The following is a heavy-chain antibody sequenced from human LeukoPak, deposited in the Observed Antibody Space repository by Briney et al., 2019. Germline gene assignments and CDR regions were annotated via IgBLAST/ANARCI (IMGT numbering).Heavy chain of an antibody. Sequence: PSETLSLTCTVSGDSISSSSFYWAWIRQPPGKGLEYIGSVFYSGSTYYNPSLRSRVTFSVDTSKNQFSLKLASVTAADTAVYHCARLDKRVHNTFDIWGQGTMVTVSS. CDR1: GDSISSSSFY. V-gene: IGHV4-39*01. CDR3: ARLDKRVHNTFDI. D-gene: IGHD3-9*01. CDR2: VFYSGST. J-gene: IGHJ3*02.